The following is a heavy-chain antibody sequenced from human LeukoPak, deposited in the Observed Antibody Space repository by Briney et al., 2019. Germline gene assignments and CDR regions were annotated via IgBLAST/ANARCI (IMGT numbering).Heavy chain of an antibody. D-gene: IGHD6-13*01. CDR3: AKQSAGSAAWYSLHYDF. J-gene: IGHJ4*02. V-gene: IGHV3-23*01. Sequence: GGSLRLSCAASGFTLSSYAMTWVRQAPGRGLEWVSSVDGGGGGTYYADSVKGRFTISRDNSKGTLYLQMNGLRAGDTAVYFCAKQSAGSAAWYSLHYDFWGQGTLVTVSS. CDR1: GFTLSSYA. CDR2: VDGGGGGT.